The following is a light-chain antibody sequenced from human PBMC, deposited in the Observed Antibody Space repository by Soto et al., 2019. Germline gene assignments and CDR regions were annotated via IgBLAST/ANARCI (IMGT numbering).Light chain of an antibody. Sequence: EIVLTQSPATLSLSPGERATLSYRASQSVSRYLVWYQQKPGQPPRLLIYDASNRATGIPARFSGSGSGTDFTLTISSLEPEDFAVYYCQQRTHWPWAFGQGTKLEIK. CDR1: QSVSRY. CDR3: QQRTHWPWA. CDR2: DAS. V-gene: IGKV3-11*01. J-gene: IGKJ2*01.